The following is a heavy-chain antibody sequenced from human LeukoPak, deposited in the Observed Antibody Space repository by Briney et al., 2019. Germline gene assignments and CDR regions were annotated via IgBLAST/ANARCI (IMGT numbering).Heavy chain of an antibody. Sequence: GGSLRLSCAASGFTFSSYWMHWVRQAPGKGLVWVSRINSDGSSTSYADSVKGRFTISRDNSKNTLYLQMNSLRAEDTAVYYCAKDQLELRVYHYYYMDVWGKGTTVTVSS. CDR2: INSDGSST. V-gene: IGHV3-74*01. D-gene: IGHD1-7*01. CDR1: GFTFSSYW. CDR3: AKDQLELRVYHYYYMDV. J-gene: IGHJ6*03.